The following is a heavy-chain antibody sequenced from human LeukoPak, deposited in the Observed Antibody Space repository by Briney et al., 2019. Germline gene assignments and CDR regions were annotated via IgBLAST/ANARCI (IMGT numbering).Heavy chain of an antibody. CDR3: ARVSFPYSSSSRGGWFDP. Sequence: SQTLSLTCTVSGGSISSGDYYWSWIRQPPGKGLEWIGYIYYSGSTYYNPSLKSRVTISVDTSKNQFSLKLSSVIAADTAVYYCARVSFPYSSSSRGGWFDPWGQGTLVTVSS. J-gene: IGHJ5*02. V-gene: IGHV4-30-4*01. CDR1: GGSISSGDYY. CDR2: IYYSGST. D-gene: IGHD6-6*01.